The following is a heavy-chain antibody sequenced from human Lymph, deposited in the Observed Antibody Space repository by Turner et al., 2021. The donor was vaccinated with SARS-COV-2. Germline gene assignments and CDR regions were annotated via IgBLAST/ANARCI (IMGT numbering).Heavy chain of an antibody. CDR1: RATFSSYA. CDR2: SIPIIGTA. D-gene: IGHD2-2*01. J-gene: IGHJ6*02. Sequence: VQLVHSGAEVKKPGSSVKVSCSASRATFSSYAINWVRKAPGQGLEWRGGSIPIIGTANYAQKFQGRVTINADESTSTVYMELSSLRYEDTAVYYCARAEFDIVEVPVASRYYYGMDVWGQGTTVTVSS. CDR3: ARAEFDIVEVPVASRYYYGMDV. V-gene: IGHV1-69*01.